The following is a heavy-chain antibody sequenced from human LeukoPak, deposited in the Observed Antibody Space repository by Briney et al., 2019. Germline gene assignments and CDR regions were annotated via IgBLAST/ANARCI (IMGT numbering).Heavy chain of an antibody. CDR1: GFTFSNAW. CDR2: IKSKTDGGTT. J-gene: IGHJ5*02. D-gene: IGHD5/OR15-5a*01. Sequence: GGSLRLSCAASGFTFSNAWMRWVRQAPGKGLEWVGRIKSKTDGGTTDYPAPVKGRFTISRDDSTNTVYLQMNSLRAEDTAVYHCARVVVSTTNRFDPWGQGTLVTVSS. V-gene: IGHV3-15*01. CDR3: ARVVVSTTNRFDP.